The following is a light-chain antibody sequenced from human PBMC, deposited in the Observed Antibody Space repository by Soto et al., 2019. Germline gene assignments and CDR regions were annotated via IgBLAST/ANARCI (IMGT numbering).Light chain of an antibody. CDR3: QSYDSSLSGHVV. CDR1: SSNIGAGYN. Sequence: QSVLTQPPSVSGAPGQRVTISCTGSSSNIGAGYNVHWYQQLPGTAPKLLIYSNSNRPSGVSDRFSGSKSGTSASLAITGLQAEDEDDYYCQSYDSSLSGHVVFGGGTKLTVL. J-gene: IGLJ2*01. CDR2: SNS. V-gene: IGLV1-40*01.